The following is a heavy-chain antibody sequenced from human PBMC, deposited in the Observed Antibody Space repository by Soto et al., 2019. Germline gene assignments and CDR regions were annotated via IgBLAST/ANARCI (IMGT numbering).Heavy chain of an antibody. CDR2: IRSKANNYAT. D-gene: IGHD1-7*01. Sequence: PGGSLRLSCAASGFTFGGSAIHWVRQASGKGLEWVGRIRSKANNYATQYAASLAGRFTISRDDSENTAYLQMNSLKTEDTAVYYCTRHRYNWNYSDFDYWGLGVLVTVSS. CDR3: TRHRYNWNYSDFDY. CDR1: GFTFGGSA. J-gene: IGHJ4*02. V-gene: IGHV3-73*01.